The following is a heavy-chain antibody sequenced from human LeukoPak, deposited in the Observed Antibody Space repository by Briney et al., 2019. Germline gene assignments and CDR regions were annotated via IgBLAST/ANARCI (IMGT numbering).Heavy chain of an antibody. D-gene: IGHD2-8*01. CDR3: ASRFCSDGVCHFDS. CDR2: VSRSSTAK. Sequence: GGSLRLSCAASGSTFSTYSMNWVRQAPGKGLEWVSSVSRSSTAKYYADSVKGRFTISRDNAQNSLFLQMNSLGVEDTAVYYCASRFCSDGVCHFDSWGQGTLVTVSS. V-gene: IGHV3-21*01. J-gene: IGHJ4*02. CDR1: GSTFSTYS.